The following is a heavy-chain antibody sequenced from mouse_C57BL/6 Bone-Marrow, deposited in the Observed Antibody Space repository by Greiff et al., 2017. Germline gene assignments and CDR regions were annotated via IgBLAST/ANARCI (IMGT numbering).Heavy chain of an antibody. CDR3: STGSLSWDY. V-gene: IGHV14-4*01. CDR1: GFNIKDDY. J-gene: IGHJ2*01. D-gene: IGHD1-1*01. Sequence: VQLQQSGAELVRPGASVKLSCTASGFNIKDDYMHWVKQRPEQGLEWVGWIDPENGDTEYASKFQGKATITEDTSSNTAYLQLSSLTSENTAVYYCSTGSLSWDYWGQGTTLTVSS. CDR2: IDPENGDT.